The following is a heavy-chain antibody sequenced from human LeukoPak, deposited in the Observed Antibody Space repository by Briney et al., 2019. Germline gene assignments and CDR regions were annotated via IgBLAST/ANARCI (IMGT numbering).Heavy chain of an antibody. J-gene: IGHJ6*04. CDR3: AELGVTMIGGV. CDR1: GFTFSSYS. D-gene: IGHD3-10*02. Sequence: GGSLRLSCEASGFTFSSYSVNWVRQAPGKGLEWVSYISSSGSTIYYADSVKGRFTISRDSAKNSLYLQMNSLRAEDTAVYYCAELGVTMIGGVWGKGTTVTISS. CDR2: ISSSGSTI. V-gene: IGHV3-48*04.